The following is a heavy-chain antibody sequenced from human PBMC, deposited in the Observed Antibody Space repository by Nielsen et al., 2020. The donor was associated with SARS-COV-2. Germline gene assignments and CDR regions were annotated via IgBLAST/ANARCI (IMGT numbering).Heavy chain of an antibody. CDR3: ARDLGYCSGGSCEGAFDI. D-gene: IGHD2-15*01. CDR2: ISYDGSFE. Sequence: VRQMPGKGLEWVAIISYDGSFEYYADSVKGRFTISRDNSKNTLYLQMNSLRAEDTAVYYCARDLGYCSGGSCEGAFDIWGQGTMVTVSS. J-gene: IGHJ3*02. V-gene: IGHV3-33*05.